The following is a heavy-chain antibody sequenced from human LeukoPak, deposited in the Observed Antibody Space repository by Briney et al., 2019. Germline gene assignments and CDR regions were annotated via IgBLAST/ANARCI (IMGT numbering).Heavy chain of an antibody. CDR3: ARGPRVFGVVIAPYWYFDF. CDR1: GYTFTSYD. V-gene: IGHV1-8*03. J-gene: IGHJ2*01. D-gene: IGHD3-3*01. Sequence: ASVKVSCKASGYTFTSYDINWVRQAAGQGLEWMGWVNPNSGNAGCAQKFQGRISITRNTSTNTAYMELSGLRSEDTAVYYCARGPRVFGVVIAPYWYFDFWGRGTLVTVSS. CDR2: VNPNSGNA.